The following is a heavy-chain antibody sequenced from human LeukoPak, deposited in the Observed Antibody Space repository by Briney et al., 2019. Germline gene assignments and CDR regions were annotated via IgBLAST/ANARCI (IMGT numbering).Heavy chain of an antibody. Sequence: ASVKVSCKASGYTFTSYYMHWVRQAPGQGLEWMGIINPSGGSTSYAQKFQGRVTMTRDTSTSTVYMELSSLRSEDTAVYYCARDHGIRAAAGTTQYYYYYYMDVWGKGTTVTISS. V-gene: IGHV1-46*01. CDR1: GYTFTSYY. J-gene: IGHJ6*03. D-gene: IGHD6-13*01. CDR2: INPSGGST. CDR3: ARDHGIRAAAGTTQYYYYYYMDV.